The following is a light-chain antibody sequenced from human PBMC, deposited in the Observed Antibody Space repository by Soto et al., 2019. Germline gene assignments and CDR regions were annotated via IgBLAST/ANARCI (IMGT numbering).Light chain of an antibody. CDR1: KNDIVVYDF. J-gene: IGLJ2*01. CDR2: EVV. CDR3: KSYAGSNTYV. Sequence: QSALTQPPSASWSPGQSVTISCTGTKNDIVVYDFVSWYQHHPGKAPRLIIYEVVQRPSGVPDRLSGSKSGNTASLTVSGFQAADEAHYFCKSYAGSNTYVFGSGPKLTVL. V-gene: IGLV2-8*01.